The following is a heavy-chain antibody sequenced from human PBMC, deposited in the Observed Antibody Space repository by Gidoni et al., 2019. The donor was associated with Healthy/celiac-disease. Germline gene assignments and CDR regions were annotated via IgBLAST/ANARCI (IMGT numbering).Heavy chain of an antibody. D-gene: IGHD3-22*01. V-gene: IGHV4-39*01. Sequence: QLQLQESGPGLVKPSETLSLTCTVSGDSISSSNYYWGWIRQPPGKGLEWIGSIYYSGSTYYNPSVKSRVTISVDTSKNQFSLKLSSVTAADTAVYYCARRPYYYDDSGYYSPPDYWGQGTLVTVSS. J-gene: IGHJ4*02. CDR1: GDSISSSNYY. CDR2: IYYSGST. CDR3: ARRPYYYDDSGYYSPPDY.